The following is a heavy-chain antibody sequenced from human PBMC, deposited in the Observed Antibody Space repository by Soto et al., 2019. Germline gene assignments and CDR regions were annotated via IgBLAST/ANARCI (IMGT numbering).Heavy chain of an antibody. J-gene: IGHJ6*02. CDR1: GFTFSSYS. D-gene: IGHD6-6*01. CDR2: ISSSSSTI. V-gene: IGHV3-48*02. Sequence: GSLRLSCAASGFTFSSYSMNWVRQAPGKGLEWVSYISSSSSTIYYADSVKGRFTISRDNAKNSLYLQMNSLRDEDTAVYYCARDHSSSAHIYRLDVWGQGTTVTGSS. CDR3: ARDHSSSAHIYRLDV.